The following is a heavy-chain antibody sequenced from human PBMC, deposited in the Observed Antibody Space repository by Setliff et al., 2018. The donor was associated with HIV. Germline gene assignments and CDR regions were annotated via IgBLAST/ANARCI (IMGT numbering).Heavy chain of an antibody. CDR2: IFPDDSDT. V-gene: IGHV5-51*01. J-gene: IGHJ1*01. D-gene: IGHD3-22*01. Sequence: GESLKISCKGSGYTFTDYYIGWVRQMPGKGLEWMGIIFPDDSDTTYSSSFQGQVTISADKSINTAYLQWSSLKASDTAMYYCARLGDSFDSSGYYYSAEYFQHWGQGTLVTSPQ. CDR1: GYTFTDYY. CDR3: ARLGDSFDSSGYYYSAEYFQH.